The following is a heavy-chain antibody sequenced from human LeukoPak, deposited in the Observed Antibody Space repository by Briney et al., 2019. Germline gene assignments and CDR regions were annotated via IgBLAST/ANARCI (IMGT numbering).Heavy chain of an antibody. V-gene: IGHV3-7*01. D-gene: IGHD1-26*01. Sequence: GGSLRLSCAASGFTFSSYWMSWVRQAPGKGLEWVANIKQDGSEKYYVDSVKGRFTISRDNAKNSLYLQMNSLRAEDTAVYYCARYTLSPIVGASRGVDYWGQGTLVTVSS. J-gene: IGHJ4*02. CDR1: GFTFSSYW. CDR2: IKQDGSEK. CDR3: ARYTLSPIVGASRGVDY.